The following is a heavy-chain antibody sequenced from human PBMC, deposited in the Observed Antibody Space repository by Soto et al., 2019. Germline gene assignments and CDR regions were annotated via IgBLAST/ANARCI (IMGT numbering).Heavy chain of an antibody. CDR2: IMPDNGNT. CDR3: ATSYDSGFDP. J-gene: IGHJ5*02. D-gene: IGHD5-12*01. Sequence: QLQLVQSGGEVKKPGASVRVSCEAYGYPFSKYGISWIRQAPGQGLEWMGWIMPDNGNTDYAQKFQGRVTMTTDTSSNTAYMELRSLRSHDTAVYYCATSYDSGFDPWGQGTLVSVSS. CDR1: GYPFSKYG. V-gene: IGHV1-18*04.